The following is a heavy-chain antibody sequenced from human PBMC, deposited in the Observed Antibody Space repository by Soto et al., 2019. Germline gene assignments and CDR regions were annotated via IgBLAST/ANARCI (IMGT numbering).Heavy chain of an antibody. CDR2: IYYGGST. V-gene: IGHV4-39*01. CDR3: ARQRRWMGATTGFDY. Sequence: QLQLQESGPGLVQPSETLSLTCIVSGGSISSSSYYWGWIRQPPGQGLEWIGNIYYGGSTYYNPSLKSRVTISVDTSKNQFSLKLTSVSAADTAVYYCARQRRWMGATTGFDYWGQGTLVTVSS. D-gene: IGHD3-16*01. CDR1: GGSISSSSYY. J-gene: IGHJ4*02.